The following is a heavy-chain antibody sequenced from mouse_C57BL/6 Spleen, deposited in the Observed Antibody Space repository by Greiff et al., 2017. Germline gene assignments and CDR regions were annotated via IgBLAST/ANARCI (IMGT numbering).Heavy chain of an antibody. CDR1: GYSFTSGYF. J-gene: IGHJ3*01. V-gene: IGHV3-6*01. D-gene: IGHD1-1*01. CDR2: ISYDGSN. Sequence: ESGPGLVKPSQSLSLTCSVTGYSFTSGYFWNWLRQLPGNKLEWMGYISYDGSNNYNPSLKNRISITRDTSKNQFFLKLNSVTTEDTATYYCASSYCGSSWFAYWGQGTLVTVSA. CDR3: ASSYCGSSWFAY.